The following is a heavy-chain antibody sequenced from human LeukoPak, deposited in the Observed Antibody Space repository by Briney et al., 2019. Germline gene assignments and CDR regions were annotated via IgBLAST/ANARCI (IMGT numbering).Heavy chain of an antibody. CDR3: ARGLSSGWYLYYFDY. J-gene: IGHJ4*02. V-gene: IGHV3-20*04. CDR1: GFTFGDYG. D-gene: IGHD6-19*01. Sequence: GGSLRLSCAASGFTFGDYGMSWVRQVPGKGLEWVSGINWIGGSTGYADSVKGRFTISRDNAKNSLYLQMNSLRAEDTAVYYCARGLSSGWYLYYFDYWGQGTLVTVSS. CDR2: INWIGGST.